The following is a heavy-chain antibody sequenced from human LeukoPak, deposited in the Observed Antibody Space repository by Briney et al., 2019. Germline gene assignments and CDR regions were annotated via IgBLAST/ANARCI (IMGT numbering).Heavy chain of an antibody. CDR3: AKDTAPHYYDSSAYGAFDI. Sequence: AGGSLRLSCAASGFTVSSNYMSWVRQAPGKGLEWVSGISWNSGSIGYADSVKGRFTISRDNAKNSLYLQMNSLRAEDTALYYCAKDTAPHYYDSSAYGAFDIWGQGTMVTVSS. CDR1: GFTVSSNY. D-gene: IGHD3-22*01. CDR2: ISWNSGSI. J-gene: IGHJ3*02. V-gene: IGHV3-9*01.